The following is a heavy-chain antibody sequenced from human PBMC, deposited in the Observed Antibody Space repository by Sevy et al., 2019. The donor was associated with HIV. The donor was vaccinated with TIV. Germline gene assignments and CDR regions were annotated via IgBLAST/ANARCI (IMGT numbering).Heavy chain of an antibody. CDR1: GYSISSGYY. J-gene: IGHJ4*02. CDR2: IYHSGST. Sequence: SETLSLTCAVSGYSISSGYYWGWIRQPPGKGLEWIGSIYHSGSTYYNPSLKSRVTISVDTSKNQFSLKLSSVTAADTAVYYCARGRGSSWYGYWGQGTLVTVSS. D-gene: IGHD6-13*01. CDR3: ARGRGSSWYGY. V-gene: IGHV4-38-2*01.